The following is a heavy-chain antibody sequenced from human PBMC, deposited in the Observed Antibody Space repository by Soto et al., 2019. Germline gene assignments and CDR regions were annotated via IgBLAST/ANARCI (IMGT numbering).Heavy chain of an antibody. Sequence: ASVKVSCKASGYTFTSYAMNWVRQAPGQGLEWMGWINTNTGNPTYAQGFTGRFVFSLDTSVSTAYLQICSLKAEDTAVYYCAREHQPYTSRNYDYYGMDVWGQGTTVTV. D-gene: IGHD2-2*01. V-gene: IGHV7-4-1*01. CDR2: INTNTGNP. CDR3: AREHQPYTSRNYDYYGMDV. J-gene: IGHJ6*02. CDR1: GYTFTSYA.